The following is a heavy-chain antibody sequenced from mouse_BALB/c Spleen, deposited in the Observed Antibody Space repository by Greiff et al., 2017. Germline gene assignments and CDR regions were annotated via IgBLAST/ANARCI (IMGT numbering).Heavy chain of an antibody. J-gene: IGHJ4*01. CDR2: INPSNGGT. CDR1: GYTFTSYY. D-gene: IGHD2-3*01. CDR3: TRSLYDGHYAMDY. V-gene: IGHV1S81*02. Sequence: VQLQQPGAELVKPGASVKLSCKASGYTFTSYYMYWVKQRPGQGLEWIGGINPSNGGTNFNEKFKSKATLTVDKSSSTAYMQLSSLTSEDSAVYYCTRSLYDGHYAMDYWGQGTSVTVSS.